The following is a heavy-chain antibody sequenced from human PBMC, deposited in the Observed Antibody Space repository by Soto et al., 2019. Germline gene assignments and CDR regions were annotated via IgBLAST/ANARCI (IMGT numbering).Heavy chain of an antibody. D-gene: IGHD2-2*01. CDR3: ARDLGRTAAGYYYYYAMDV. V-gene: IGHV3-7*01. J-gene: IGHJ6*02. CDR2: IKGDGSEK. Sequence: GGSLRLSCAASGFTFSNYWMNWVRQVPGKGLEWVANIKGDGSEKYFVDSVKGRFTISRDNAKNSLYLQMNSLRAEDTATYYCARDLGRTAAGYYYYYAMDVWGQGTTVTVSS. CDR1: GFTFSNYW.